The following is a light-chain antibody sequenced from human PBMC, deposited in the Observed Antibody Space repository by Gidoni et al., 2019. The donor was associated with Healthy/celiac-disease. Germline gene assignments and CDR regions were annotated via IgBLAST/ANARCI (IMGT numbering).Light chain of an antibody. CDR1: QSISSY. CDR2: AAS. CDR3: QQSYSTPWT. Sequence: DIPITQSPSSLSASVGDRVTITCRASQSISSYCNWYQQKPGKAPKLLIYAASSLQSGVASRFSGSGSGTDFTLTISSLQPEDFATYYCQQSYSTPWTFGQGTKVEIK. J-gene: IGKJ1*01. V-gene: IGKV1-39*01.